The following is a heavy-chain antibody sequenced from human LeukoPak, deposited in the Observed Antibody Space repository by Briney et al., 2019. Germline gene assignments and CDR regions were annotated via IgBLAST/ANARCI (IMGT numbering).Heavy chain of an antibody. CDR2: INTSGGSA. D-gene: IGHD3-10*02. Sequence: PGGSLRLSCAASGFTFSNYVMSWVRLAPGKGLESVSCINTSGGSACYADSVKGRFTISRDNSKNTLYLQMNSLRVEDTAVYYCAALVRGPRSFDPWGQGTLLTVSS. CDR3: AALVRGPRSFDP. J-gene: IGHJ5*02. V-gene: IGHV3-23*01. CDR1: GFTFSNYV.